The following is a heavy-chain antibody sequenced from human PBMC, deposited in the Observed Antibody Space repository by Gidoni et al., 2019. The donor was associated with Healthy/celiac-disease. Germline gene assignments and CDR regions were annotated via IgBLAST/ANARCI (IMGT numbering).Heavy chain of an antibody. D-gene: IGHD3-9*01. V-gene: IGHV4-59*01. CDR1: GGSISSYY. CDR3: ARYSILTGYYYDAFDI. CDR2: IYYSGST. J-gene: IGHJ3*02. Sequence: QVQLQESGPGLVKPSETLSLTCTVSGGSISSYYWSWIRQPPGKGLEWIGYIYYSGSTNYNPSLKSRVTISVDTSKNQFSLKLSSVTAADTAVYYCARYSILTGYYYDAFDIWGQGTMVTVSS.